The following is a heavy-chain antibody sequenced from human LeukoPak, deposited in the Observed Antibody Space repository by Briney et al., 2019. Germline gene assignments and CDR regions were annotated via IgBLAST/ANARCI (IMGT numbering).Heavy chain of an antibody. J-gene: IGHJ4*02. V-gene: IGHV3-53*01. CDR3: ARANHVYGDFDY. CDR1: GLTVNDNY. Sequence: PGGSLRLSCALSGLTVNDNYMSWVRQAPGKGLEWVSLIFPDGQTYYADFVQGRFSISRDMSRNILFLDMSSLRAEDTAVFFCARANHVYGDFDYWGQGTLVTVSS. CDR2: IFPDGQT. D-gene: IGHD4-17*01.